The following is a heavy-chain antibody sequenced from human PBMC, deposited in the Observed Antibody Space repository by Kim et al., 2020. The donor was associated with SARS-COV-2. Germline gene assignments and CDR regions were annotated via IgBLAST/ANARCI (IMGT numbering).Heavy chain of an antibody. D-gene: IGHD4-17*01. CDR3: ARDLDYGDYRHEGSAFDI. CDR1: GFTFSSYS. CDR2: ISSSSSYI. J-gene: IGHJ3*02. V-gene: IGHV3-21*01. Sequence: GGSLRLSCAASGFTFSSYSMNWVRQAPGKGLEWVSSISSSSSYIYYADSVKGRFTISRDNAKNSLYLQMNSLRAEDTAVYYCARDLDYGDYRHEGSAFDIWGQGTMVTVSS.